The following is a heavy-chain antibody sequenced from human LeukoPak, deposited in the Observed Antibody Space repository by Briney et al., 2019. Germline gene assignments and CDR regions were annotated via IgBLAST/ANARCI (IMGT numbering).Heavy chain of an antibody. Sequence: PSETLSLTCAVYGGSFSGYYWSWIRQPPGKGLEWIGEINQSGSTNYNPSLKSRVNISVDPSKNQFSLKLSSVTAADTAVYYCARGRRPPSGYIIPFDPWGQGTLVTVSS. D-gene: IGHD3-22*01. CDR3: ARGRRPPSGYIIPFDP. CDR2: INQSGST. V-gene: IGHV4-34*01. CDR1: GGSFSGYY. J-gene: IGHJ5*02.